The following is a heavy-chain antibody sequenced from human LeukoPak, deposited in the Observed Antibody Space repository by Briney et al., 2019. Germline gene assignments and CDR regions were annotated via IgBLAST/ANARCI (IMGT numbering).Heavy chain of an antibody. CDR1: GFTFSGSA. CDR3: TKPARGIAAAGTTDY. J-gene: IGHJ4*02. Sequence: PGGSLRLSCAASGFTFSGSAMHWVRQASGKGLEWVGRVRSKANSYATAYAASVKGRFAISRDDSKNTAYLQMNSLKTEDTAVYYCTKPARGIAAAGTTDYWGQGTLVTASS. D-gene: IGHD6-13*01. CDR2: VRSKANSYAT. V-gene: IGHV3-73*01.